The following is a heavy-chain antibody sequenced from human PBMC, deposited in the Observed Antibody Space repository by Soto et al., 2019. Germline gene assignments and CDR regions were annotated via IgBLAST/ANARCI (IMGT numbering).Heavy chain of an antibody. D-gene: IGHD2-21*02. CDR3: ARAVTVSSDFDC. Sequence: ASVKVSCKASGYTFTSYAMHWVRQAPGQRLEWMGWINAGNGNTKYSQKFQGRVTITRDTSASTAYMELSSLRSEDTAVYYCARAVTVSSDFDCWGQGTLVTVSS. CDR1: GYTFTSYA. J-gene: IGHJ4*02. V-gene: IGHV1-3*01. CDR2: INAGNGNT.